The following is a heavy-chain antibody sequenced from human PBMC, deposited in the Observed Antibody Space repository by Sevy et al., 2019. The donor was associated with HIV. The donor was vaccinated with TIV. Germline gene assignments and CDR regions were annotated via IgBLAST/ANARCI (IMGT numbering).Heavy chain of an antibody. CDR3: ARDGKVPVPGLYYFDY. Sequence: GGSLSLSCAASGLTFSNDNMNWVRQAPGKGLEWVSFISSESGYIYYADSVKGRFSISRDNAKNSLYLQMNSLRAEDTAVYYCARDGKVPVPGLYYFDYWGHGTLVTVSS. D-gene: IGHD6-19*01. V-gene: IGHV3-21*01. CDR2: ISSESGYI. J-gene: IGHJ4*01. CDR1: GLTFSNDN.